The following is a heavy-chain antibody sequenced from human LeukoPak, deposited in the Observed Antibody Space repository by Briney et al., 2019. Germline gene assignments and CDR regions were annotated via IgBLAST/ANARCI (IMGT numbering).Heavy chain of an antibody. J-gene: IGHJ4*02. D-gene: IGHD6-6*01. Sequence: PGGSLRLSCAASGFPFTFAMSWVRQAPGKGLEWVSTISGSGGDTYYAESVKGRFTISRDNSKDALYLQMDSLRAEGTAVYYCAKQSTARSLGEGGRGTLVTVSS. CDR3: AKQSTARSLGE. V-gene: IGHV3-23*01. CDR2: ISGSGGDT. CDR1: GFPFTFA.